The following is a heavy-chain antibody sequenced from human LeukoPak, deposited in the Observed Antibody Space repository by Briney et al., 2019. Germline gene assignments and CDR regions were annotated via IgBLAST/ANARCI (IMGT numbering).Heavy chain of an antibody. V-gene: IGHV4-61*02. CDR2: IYTSGST. CDR3: ARTSQSSSWYRDLDY. J-gene: IGHJ4*02. Sequence: PSETLSLTCTVSGRSISSGSYHWSWIRQPAGKGLEWIGRIYTSGSTNYNPSLKSRVTISVDTSKNQFSLKLSSVTAADTAVYYCARTSQSSSWYRDLDYWGQGTLVTVSS. D-gene: IGHD6-13*01. CDR1: GRSISSGSYH.